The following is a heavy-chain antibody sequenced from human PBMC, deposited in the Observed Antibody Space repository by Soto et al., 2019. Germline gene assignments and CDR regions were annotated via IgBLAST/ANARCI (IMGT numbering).Heavy chain of an antibody. V-gene: IGHV3-11*01. Sequence: QVHLVASGGGLVKPGGSLRLSCVASGITLSDHYMTWIRQAPGKGLEWLSYISNSDYTTYYADSVKGRFTISRDNAKNSLYLQLNGLRVEDTAVYYCASGKWSLDYGGQGILVTVSS. CDR1: GITLSDHY. D-gene: IGHD2-8*01. CDR2: ISNSDYTT. J-gene: IGHJ4*02. CDR3: ASGKWSLDY.